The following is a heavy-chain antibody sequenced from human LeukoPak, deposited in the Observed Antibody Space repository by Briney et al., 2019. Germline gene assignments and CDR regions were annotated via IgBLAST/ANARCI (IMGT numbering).Heavy chain of an antibody. J-gene: IGHJ5*02. D-gene: IGHD6-19*01. Sequence: SVKVSCXASGGTFSSYAISWVRRAPGQGLEWMGGIIPIFGTANYAQKFQGRVTITADESTSTAYMELSSLRSEDTAVYYCARVRFTYGYSSGLNWFDPWGQGTLVTVSS. CDR2: IIPIFGTA. CDR3: ARVRFTYGYSSGLNWFDP. V-gene: IGHV1-69*13. CDR1: GGTFSSYA.